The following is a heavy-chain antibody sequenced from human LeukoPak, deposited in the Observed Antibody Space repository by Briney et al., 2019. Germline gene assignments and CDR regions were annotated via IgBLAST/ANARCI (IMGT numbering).Heavy chain of an antibody. CDR1: GFTFSNYG. Sequence: GGSLRLSCAASGFTFSNYGMHWVRQAPGKGLEWVAVISYDGSNKYHADSVKGRFTISRDNSKNTLYLQMNSLRAEDTAVYYCAMYDIFVWGRGTTVTVSS. CDR3: AMYDIFV. D-gene: IGHD3-9*01. J-gene: IGHJ6*02. CDR2: ISYDGSNK. V-gene: IGHV3-30*03.